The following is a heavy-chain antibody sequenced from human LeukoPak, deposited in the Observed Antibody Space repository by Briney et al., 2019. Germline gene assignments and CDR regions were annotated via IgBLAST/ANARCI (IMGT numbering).Heavy chain of an antibody. V-gene: IGHV3-23*01. CDR3: AKDYDFWSANGYFDY. Sequence: PGGSLRLSCAASGFTFSSYAMSWVRQAPGKGLEWVSAISGSGGSTYYADSVKGRFTISRDNSKNTLCLQMNSLRAEDTAVYYCAKDYDFWSANGYFDYWGQGTLVTVSS. CDR2: ISGSGGST. CDR1: GFTFSSYA. D-gene: IGHD3-3*01. J-gene: IGHJ4*02.